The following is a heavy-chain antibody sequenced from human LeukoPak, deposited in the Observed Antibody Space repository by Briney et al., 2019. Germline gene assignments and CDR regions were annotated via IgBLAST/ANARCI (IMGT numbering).Heavy chain of an antibody. CDR1: GYTFTGYY. J-gene: IGHJ4*02. Sequence: ASVKVTCKASGYTFTGYYMHWVRQAPGQGLEWMGWINPNSGGTNYAQKFQGRVTMTRDTSISTAYMELSRLRSDDTAVYYCARAGIAAAGTGYWGQGTLVTVSS. CDR3: ARAGIAAAGTGY. D-gene: IGHD6-13*01. V-gene: IGHV1-2*02. CDR2: INPNSGGT.